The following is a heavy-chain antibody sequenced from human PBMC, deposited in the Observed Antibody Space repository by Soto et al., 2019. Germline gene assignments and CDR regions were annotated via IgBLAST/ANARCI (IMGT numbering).Heavy chain of an antibody. D-gene: IGHD3-16*01. Sequence: QVQLVQSGDEVRKPGSSVKVSCKASGYIFVNYVIAWVRQAPGQGLEWMGWTSPYSGNTHYASKVQGRITMTTDTSTRTAYMDLGSLTSAYSVVYYLAMVDNYVTPTPQDVWGQGTTVTVSS. J-gene: IGHJ6*02. CDR3: AMVDNYVTPTPQDV. CDR1: GYIFVNYV. V-gene: IGHV1-18*01. CDR2: TSPYSGNT.